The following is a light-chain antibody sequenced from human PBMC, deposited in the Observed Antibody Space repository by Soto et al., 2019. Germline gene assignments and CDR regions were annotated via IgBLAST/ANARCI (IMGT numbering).Light chain of an antibody. V-gene: IGKV3-20*01. CDR1: QSVNGF. Sequence: EIVMTQSPGTLSVFPGESVTLSCRASQSVNGFLDRFQHKPGQAPRLVLKRIFIRAIGVPDRFSGSGSGTDFTLTISRLEPEDFAVYYCQQYDSSPLTFGGGTKVDIK. CDR3: QQYDSSPLT. J-gene: IGKJ4*01. CDR2: RIF.